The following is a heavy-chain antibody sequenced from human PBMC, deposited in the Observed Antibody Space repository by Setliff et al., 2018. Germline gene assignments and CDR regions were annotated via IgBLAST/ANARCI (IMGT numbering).Heavy chain of an antibody. CDR3: ARELIEVMMTGLEF. J-gene: IGHJ4*02. D-gene: IGHD3-22*01. CDR2: MSGSGGSI. CDR1: GFTFTSYV. Sequence: GGSLRLSCVASGFTFTSYVMTWVRQAPGKGLEWVSAMSGSGGSINYADSVKGRFTISRDNSRNSLYLQMNSLRVEDTASYYCARELIEVMMTGLEFWGQGTMVTVSS. V-gene: IGHV3-23*01.